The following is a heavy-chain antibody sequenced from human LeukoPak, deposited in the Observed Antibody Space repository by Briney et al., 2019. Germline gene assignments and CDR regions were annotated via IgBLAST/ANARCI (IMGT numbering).Heavy chain of an antibody. CDR1: GGSFSGYY. J-gene: IGHJ4*02. CDR3: ARVEADYVWGSYRLFSGGFDY. CDR2: INHSGST. D-gene: IGHD3-16*02. V-gene: IGHV4-34*01. Sequence: PSETLSLTCAVYGGSFSGYYWSWIRQPPGKGLEWIGEINHSGSTNYNPSLKSRVTISVDTSKNQFSLKLSSVTAADTAVYYCARVEADYVWGSYRLFSGGFDYWGQGTLVTVSS.